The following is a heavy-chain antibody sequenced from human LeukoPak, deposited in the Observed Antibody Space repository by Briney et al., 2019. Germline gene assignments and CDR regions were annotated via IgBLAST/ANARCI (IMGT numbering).Heavy chain of an antibody. CDR2: ISSSSSAK. D-gene: IGHD6-13*01. J-gene: IGHJ4*02. Sequence: GGSLRLSCAASGFTFSSYSMNWVRQAPGKGLEWVSYISSSSSAKYYADSVKGRFTISRDNAKNSLYLQMNSLRAEDTAVYYCARGSGSSWYDYWGQGTLVTVSS. V-gene: IGHV3-48*01. CDR3: ARGSGSSWYDY. CDR1: GFTFSSYS.